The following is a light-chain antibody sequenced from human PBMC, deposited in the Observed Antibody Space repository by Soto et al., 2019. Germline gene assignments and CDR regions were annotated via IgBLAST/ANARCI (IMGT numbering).Light chain of an antibody. CDR2: EVS. V-gene: IGLV2-8*01. Sequence: QSALTQPPSASGSPGQSVTISCTGTSSDVGDYNFVSWYQQHPGKAPKLMIYEVSERPSGVPDRFSGSKSGNTASLTVSGLQAEYEADYYCSSFSGSNNYVFGTGTKLTVL. CDR1: SSDVGDYNF. CDR3: SSFSGSNNYV. J-gene: IGLJ1*01.